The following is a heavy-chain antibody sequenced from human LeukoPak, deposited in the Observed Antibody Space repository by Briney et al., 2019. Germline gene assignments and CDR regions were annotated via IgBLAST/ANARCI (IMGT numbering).Heavy chain of an antibody. V-gene: IGHV3-33*01. D-gene: IGHD2-15*01. CDR3: ARKDELLHYFDY. J-gene: IGHJ4*02. Sequence: GGSLRLSCAASGFTFSSYGMHWVRQALGKGLEWVAVIWYDGSNKYYADSVKGRFTVSRDNSKNTLYLQMNSLRAEDTAVYYRARKDELLHYFDYWGQGTLVTVSS. CDR1: GFTFSSYG. CDR2: IWYDGSNK.